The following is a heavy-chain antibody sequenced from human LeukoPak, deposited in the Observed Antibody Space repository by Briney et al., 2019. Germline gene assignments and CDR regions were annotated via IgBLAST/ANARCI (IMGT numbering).Heavy chain of an antibody. CDR3: ARGIAAAGTAYFQH. D-gene: IGHD6-13*01. J-gene: IGHJ1*01. Sequence: SETLSLTCTVYGGSTSSYYWSWIRQPPGKGLEWIGYIYYSGSTNYNPSLKSRVTISVDTSKNQLSLKLSSVTAADTAVYYCARGIAAAGTAYFQHWGQGTLVTVSS. V-gene: IGHV4-59*12. CDR2: IYYSGST. CDR1: GGSTSSYY.